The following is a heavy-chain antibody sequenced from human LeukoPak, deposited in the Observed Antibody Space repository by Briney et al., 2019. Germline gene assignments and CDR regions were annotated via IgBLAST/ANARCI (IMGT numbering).Heavy chain of an antibody. J-gene: IGHJ4*02. CDR2: MNPNSGNT. CDR3: ARGPPYYYDSSGYSAAGFDY. D-gene: IGHD3-22*01. Sequence: ASVKVSCKASGYTFTSYGINWVRQATGQGLEWMGWMNPNSGNTGYAQKFQGRVTMTRNTSISTAYMELSSLRSEDTAVYYCARGPPYYYDSSGYSAAGFDYWGQGTLVTVSS. V-gene: IGHV1-8*01. CDR1: GYTFTSYG.